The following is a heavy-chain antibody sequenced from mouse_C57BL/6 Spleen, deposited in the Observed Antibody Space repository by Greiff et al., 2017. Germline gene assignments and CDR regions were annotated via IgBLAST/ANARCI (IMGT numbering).Heavy chain of an antibody. CDR3: ARDYDYVFDY. Sequence: VQLQQSGPELVKPGASVKISCKASGYAFSSSWMNWVKQRPGKGLEWIGRIYPGDGDTNYNGKFKGKATLTADQSSSTAYLQLSSLTSEDCAVYFCARDYDYVFDYWGQGTTLTVSS. CDR2: IYPGDGDT. D-gene: IGHD2-4*01. J-gene: IGHJ2*01. CDR1: GYAFSSSW. V-gene: IGHV1-82*01.